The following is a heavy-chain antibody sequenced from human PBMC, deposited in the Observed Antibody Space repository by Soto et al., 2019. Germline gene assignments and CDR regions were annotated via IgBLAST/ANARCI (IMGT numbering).Heavy chain of an antibody. CDR2: INPDGGST. CDR3: ARVHVDTSDFWCGHADH. D-gene: IGHD3-3*01. J-gene: IGHJ5*02. Sequence: QVQLVQSGAELVKPGASVTVSCKISGYVFTHYYLHWVRQAPGQGLEWMGIINPDGGSTAYARKFHGRSTMTTDTSTNTVHLVLRILGSDDTAIYYCARVHVDTSDFWCGHADHWGQGTLVTVSS. CDR1: GYVFTHYY. V-gene: IGHV1-46*03.